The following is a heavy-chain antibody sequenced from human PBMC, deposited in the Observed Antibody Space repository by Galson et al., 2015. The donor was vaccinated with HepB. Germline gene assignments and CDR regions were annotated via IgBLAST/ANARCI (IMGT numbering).Heavy chain of an antibody. CDR2: INHSGST. Sequence: LTCAVYGGSFSGYYWSWIRQPPGKGLEWIGEINHSGSTNYNPSLKSRVTISVDTSKNQFSLKLSSVTAADTAVYYCARDGIAVAGRGGWFDPWGQGTLVTVSS. D-gene: IGHD6-19*01. CDR3: ARDGIAVAGRGGWFDP. CDR1: GGSFSGYY. V-gene: IGHV4-34*01. J-gene: IGHJ5*02.